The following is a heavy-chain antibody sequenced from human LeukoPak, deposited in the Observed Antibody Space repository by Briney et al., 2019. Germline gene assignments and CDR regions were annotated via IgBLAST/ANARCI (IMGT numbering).Heavy chain of an antibody. CDR3: ARDQTYCSSSVCYEDY. J-gene: IGHJ4*02. CDR1: GLTFSNYA. V-gene: IGHV3-23*01. Sequence: PGGSLRLSCAASGLTFSNYAMSWVRQAPGMGLEWVSAISGTGSDTYYADSVKGRFTISRDNSKSTLYLQMNSLRAEDTAVYYCARDQTYCSSSVCYEDYWGQGTLVTVSS. D-gene: IGHD2-2*01. CDR2: ISGTGSDT.